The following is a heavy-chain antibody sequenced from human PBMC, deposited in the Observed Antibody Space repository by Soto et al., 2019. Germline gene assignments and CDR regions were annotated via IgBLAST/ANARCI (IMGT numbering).Heavy chain of an antibody. Sequence: VGSLRLSCAASGFTFSSYGMHWVRQAPGKGLEWVAVIWYDGSNKYYADSVKGRFTISRDNSKNTLYLQMNSLRAEDTAVYYCARATYYDPTHAFDIWGQGTMVTVSS. CDR3: ARATYYDPTHAFDI. V-gene: IGHV3-33*01. J-gene: IGHJ3*02. D-gene: IGHD3-3*01. CDR2: IWYDGSNK. CDR1: GFTFSSYG.